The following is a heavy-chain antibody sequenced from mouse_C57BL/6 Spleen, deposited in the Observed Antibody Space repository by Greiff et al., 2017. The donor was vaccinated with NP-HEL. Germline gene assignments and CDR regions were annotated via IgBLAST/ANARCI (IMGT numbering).Heavy chain of an antibody. V-gene: IGHV1-69*01. D-gene: IGHD1-1*01. CDR3: ARSGYYGSSSHFDY. J-gene: IGHJ2*01. Sequence: VQLQQPGAELVMPGASVKLSCKASGYTFTSYWMHWVKQRPGQGLEWIGEIDPSDSYTNYNQKFKGKSTLTVDKSSSTAYMQLSSLTSEDSAVYYFARSGYYGSSSHFDYWGQGTTLTVSS. CDR1: GYTFTSYW. CDR2: IDPSDSYT.